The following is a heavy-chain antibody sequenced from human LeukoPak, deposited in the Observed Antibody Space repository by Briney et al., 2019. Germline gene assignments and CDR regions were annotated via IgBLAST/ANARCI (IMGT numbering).Heavy chain of an antibody. V-gene: IGHV4-39*01. CDR2: LYYSGNT. D-gene: IGHD3-10*01. CDR1: GGSISSSTYF. CDR3: ASSNYYGSGSFDY. Sequence: SETLSLTCTVSGGSISSSTYFWGWIRQPPGKGLEWIGSLYYSGNTYYNPPLKSRVTIPVDTSKNQFSLKLSSVTAADTAVYYCASSNYYGSGSFDYWGQGTLVTVSS. J-gene: IGHJ4*02.